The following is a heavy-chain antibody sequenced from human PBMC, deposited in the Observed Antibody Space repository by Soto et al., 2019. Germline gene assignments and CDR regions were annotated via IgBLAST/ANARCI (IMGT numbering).Heavy chain of an antibody. CDR3: AREGRVGYYYGSGSYSNWFDP. D-gene: IGHD3-10*01. J-gene: IGHJ5*02. V-gene: IGHV1-69*01. Sequence: QXLEWVGGIVPIYRTANYAQKFQGRVTITADESTSTAYMELSSLRSEDTAVYYCAREGRVGYYYGSGSYSNWFDPWGQGTLVTVSS. CDR2: IVPIYRTA.